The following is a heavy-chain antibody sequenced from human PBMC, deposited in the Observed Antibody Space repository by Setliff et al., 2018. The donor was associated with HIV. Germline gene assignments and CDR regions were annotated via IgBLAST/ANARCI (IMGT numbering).Heavy chain of an antibody. D-gene: IGHD1-26*01. J-gene: IGHJ4*02. V-gene: IGHV4-4*02. CDR3: ARIGWKQGAVGAFSDY. CDR2: ISPTGNT. CDR1: GGSISSSNW. Sequence: SETLSLTCAVSGGSISSSNWWSWIRQPPGKGLEWIGYISPTGNTNYNPSLKSRVTISTDTSKNLFSLNLRSVTAADSAVYYCARIGWKQGAVGAFSDYWGQGAQVTVSS.